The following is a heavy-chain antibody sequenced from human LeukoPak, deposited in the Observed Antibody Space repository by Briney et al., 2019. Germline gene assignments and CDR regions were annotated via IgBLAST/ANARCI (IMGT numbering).Heavy chain of an antibody. Sequence: SVKVSCKVSGGTFSSYGISWVRQAPGQGLEWMGGIIPIFGTANYAQKFQGRVTITADESTSRAYMELSSLRSEDTAVYYCAVRGVDKYYFEYWGQGTLFTVSS. CDR1: GGTFSSYG. CDR2: IIPIFGTA. V-gene: IGHV1-69*01. CDR3: AVRGVDKYYFEY. J-gene: IGHJ4*02. D-gene: IGHD3-10*01.